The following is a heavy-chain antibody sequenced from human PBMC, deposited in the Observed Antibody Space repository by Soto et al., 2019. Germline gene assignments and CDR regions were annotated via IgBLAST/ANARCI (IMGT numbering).Heavy chain of an antibody. D-gene: IGHD6-13*01. CDR3: ARNRVAAAGRSANWFDP. Sequence: GGSLRLSCAASGFTFSDYYMSWIRQAPGKGLEWVSYISSSSSYTNYADSVKGRFTISRDNAKNSLYLQMNSLRAEDTAVYYCARNRVAAAGRSANWFDPWGQGTLVTVSS. V-gene: IGHV3-11*06. J-gene: IGHJ5*02. CDR2: ISSSSSYT. CDR1: GFTFSDYY.